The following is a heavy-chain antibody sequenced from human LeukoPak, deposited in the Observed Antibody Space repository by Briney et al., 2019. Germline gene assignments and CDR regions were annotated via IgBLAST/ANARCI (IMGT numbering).Heavy chain of an antibody. D-gene: IGHD1-26*01. CDR3: ATLTVGATGYFQH. CDR2: IYSGGTT. CDR1: GFIVSSNY. Sequence: PGGSLRLSCAASGFIVSSNYMSWVRQAPGKGLEWVSIIYSGGTTYYADSVRGRFSISRDNSKNTVFLQMNNLRAEDTAVYYCATLTVGATGYFQHWGQGTLVTVSS. V-gene: IGHV3-53*01. J-gene: IGHJ1*01.